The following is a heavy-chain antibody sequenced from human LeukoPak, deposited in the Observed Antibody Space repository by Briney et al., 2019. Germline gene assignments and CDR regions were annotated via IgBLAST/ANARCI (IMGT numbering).Heavy chain of an antibody. D-gene: IGHD3-22*01. CDR3: ARAEDYYDSSGSIDFDY. CDR2: ISYDGSNK. CDR1: GFTFSSYA. J-gene: IGHJ4*02. Sequence: EGSLRLSCAASGFTFSSYAMHWVRQAPGKGLEWVAVISYDGSNKYYADSVKGRFTISRDNSKNTLYLQMNSLRAEDTAVYYCARAEDYYDSSGSIDFDYWGQGTLVTVSS. V-gene: IGHV3-30-3*01.